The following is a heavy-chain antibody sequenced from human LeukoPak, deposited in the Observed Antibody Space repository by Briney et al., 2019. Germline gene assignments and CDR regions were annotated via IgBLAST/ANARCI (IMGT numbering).Heavy chain of an antibody. CDR1: GFTFSSYG. D-gene: IGHD3-22*01. Sequence: GGSLRLSCAASGFTFSSYGMHWVRQAPGKGLEWVAVIWYDGSNKYYADSVKGRFTISRDNSKNTLYLQMNSLRAEDTAVYYCARDSYYYDSSGYHNRFDPWGQGTLVTVSS. CDR3: ARDSYYYDSSGYHNRFDP. J-gene: IGHJ5*02. V-gene: IGHV3-33*01. CDR2: IWYDGSNK.